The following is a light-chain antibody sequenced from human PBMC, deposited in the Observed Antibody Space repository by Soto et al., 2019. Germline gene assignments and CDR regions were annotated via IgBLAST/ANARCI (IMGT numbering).Light chain of an antibody. CDR2: GAS. Sequence: EIMMTQSPATLSVSPGERATLSCRASQTVARNLAWYQQKPGQAPRLLIHGASTMATGVSARFSGSGSGTEFTLTISSLQSEDFAVYYCQQYHTWPPQYTFGQGTKLQIK. V-gene: IGKV3-15*01. CDR1: QTVARN. CDR3: QQYHTWPPQYT. J-gene: IGKJ2*01.